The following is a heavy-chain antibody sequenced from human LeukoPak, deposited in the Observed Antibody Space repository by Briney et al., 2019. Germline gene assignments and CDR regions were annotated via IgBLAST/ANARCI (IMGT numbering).Heavy chain of an antibody. CDR2: INPNSGGT. CDR3: ARLYYYDSSGPIYSPTAYKYYFDY. CDR1: GYTFTGYY. V-gene: IGHV1-2*02. D-gene: IGHD3-22*01. J-gene: IGHJ4*02. Sequence: GASVKVSCKASGYTFTGYYMHWVRQAPGQGLEWMGWINPNSGGTNYAQNFQGRVTMTRDTSISTAYMELRRLRSDDTAVYYCARLYYYDSSGPIYSPTAYKYYFDYWGKGTLVTVSS.